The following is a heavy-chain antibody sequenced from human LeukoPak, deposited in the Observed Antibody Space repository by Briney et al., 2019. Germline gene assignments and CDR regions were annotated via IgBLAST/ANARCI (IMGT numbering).Heavy chain of an antibody. CDR2: VGIAADT. D-gene: IGHD1-26*01. CDR3: VRQKKSHGNFDY. V-gene: IGHV3-13*01. Sequence: GGSLRLSCAASGFTFSDHAMHWVRQTPGKGLEWVSAVGIAADTFYPGSVKGRFTISRENAKNSLYLQMNSLRVEDTAVYYCVRQKKSHGNFDYWGQGTLVTVSS. J-gene: IGHJ4*02. CDR1: GFTFSDHA.